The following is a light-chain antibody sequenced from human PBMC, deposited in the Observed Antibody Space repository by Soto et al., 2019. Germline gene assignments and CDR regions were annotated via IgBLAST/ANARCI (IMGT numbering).Light chain of an antibody. CDR3: HSYDRSLSGSV. CDR1: SSDIGAYDY. J-gene: IGLJ3*02. Sequence: QSALTQPASVSGSPGQSITISCSGTSSDIGAYDYVSWYQQHPGRAPKLLIYGNNIRPSGVPDRFSGSKSGTSASLAITGLQAEDEADYYRHSYDRSLSGSVFGGGTKVTVL. V-gene: IGLV2-14*03. CDR2: GNN.